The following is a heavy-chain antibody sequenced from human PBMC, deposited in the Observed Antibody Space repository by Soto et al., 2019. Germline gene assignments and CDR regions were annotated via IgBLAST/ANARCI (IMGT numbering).Heavy chain of an antibody. CDR1: GYNFINYG. CDR2: IRVHKGNT. V-gene: IGHV1-18*01. D-gene: IGHD3-10*01. J-gene: IGHJ4*02. Sequence: QVHLVQSGVEVKKPGASVKVSCKASGYNFINYGITWMRQAPGQGLEWMGWIRVHKGNTNYAQKFQGRVTMTTDTSTNTAYMELRSLRPDDTAVYYCVRDLDGSGSYYTDYWGPGTLVIVSS. CDR3: VRDLDGSGSYYTDY.